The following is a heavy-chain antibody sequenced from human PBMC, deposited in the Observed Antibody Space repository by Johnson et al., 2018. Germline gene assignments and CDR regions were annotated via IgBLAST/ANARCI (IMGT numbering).Heavy chain of an antibody. V-gene: IGHV3-48*02. CDR3: ARDQLVYARTSGMDV. CDR2: ISFGSDFM. Sequence: EVRLVESGGGLVQPGGSLRLSCVVSGSTFSRDNMNWVRQAPGKGLEWVSYISFGSDFMYYLDSVKGRFIISIDNAKDSLYLEMSSLRDEDTAVYYCARDQLVYARTSGMDVWGQGTTVIVSS. CDR1: GSTFSRDN. D-gene: IGHD2-8*01. J-gene: IGHJ6*02.